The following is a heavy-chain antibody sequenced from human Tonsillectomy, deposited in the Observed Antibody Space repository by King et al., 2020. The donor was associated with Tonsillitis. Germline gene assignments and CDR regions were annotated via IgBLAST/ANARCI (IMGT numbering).Heavy chain of an antibody. V-gene: IGHV1-2*02. CDR3: ATEPSGRGARGVAASYYFYGMDV. J-gene: IGHJ6*02. CDR2: INPNSGGT. D-gene: IGHD5-24*01. Sequence: QVQLVQSGAEVKKPGASVKVSCKASGYTFTGYYMHWVRQVPGQGLEWMGWINPNSGGTNYAQKFQGRVTMTRDTSITAAYMELSRLRSDDTAVYYCATEPSGRGARGVAASYYFYGMDVWGQGTTVTVSS. CDR1: GYTFTGYY.